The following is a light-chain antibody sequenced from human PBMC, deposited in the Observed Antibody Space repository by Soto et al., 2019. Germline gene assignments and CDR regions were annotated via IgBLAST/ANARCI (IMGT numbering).Light chain of an antibody. CDR2: RNN. Sequence: QSVLTQPPSASGTTGQRVTSSCSGSSSNIGSNYVYWYQQLPGTAPKLLIYRNNQRPSGVPDRFSGSKSGTSASLAISGLRSEDEADYYCVAWDDSLSGVVFGGGTKLTVL. V-gene: IGLV1-47*01. CDR3: VAWDDSLSGVV. J-gene: IGLJ3*02. CDR1: SSNIGSNY.